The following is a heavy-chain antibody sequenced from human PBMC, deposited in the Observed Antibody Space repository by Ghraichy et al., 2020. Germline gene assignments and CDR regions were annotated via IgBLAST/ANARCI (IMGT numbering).Heavy chain of an antibody. CDR1: GFTFSSYA. CDR2: ISGSGGST. J-gene: IGHJ4*02. D-gene: IGHD3-22*01. V-gene: IGHV3-23*01. CDR3: ANGVSQIVVEVVGFDY. Sequence: GGSLRLSCAASGFTFSSYAMSWVRQAPGKGLEWVSAISGSGGSTYYGDSVKGRFTISRDNSKNTLYLQMNSLRAEDTAVYYCANGVSQIVVEVVGFDYWGQGTLVTVSS.